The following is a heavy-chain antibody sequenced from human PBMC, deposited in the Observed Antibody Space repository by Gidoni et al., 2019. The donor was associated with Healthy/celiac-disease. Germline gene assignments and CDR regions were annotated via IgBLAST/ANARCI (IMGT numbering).Heavy chain of an antibody. D-gene: IGHD1-20*01. V-gene: IGHV4-39*01. J-gene: IGHJ5*02. CDR1: GGSIRSSSYY. CDR2: IYYSGST. Sequence: QLQLHESGPGLVTPSEPLSLPCTVSGGSIRSSSYYWGWLRQPPGKGLEWIGSIYYSGSTYYNPSLKSRVTISVDTSKNQFSLKLSSVNDADTAVYYCARLLPLNWIPFDPWGQGTLVTVSS. CDR3: ARLLPLNWIPFDP.